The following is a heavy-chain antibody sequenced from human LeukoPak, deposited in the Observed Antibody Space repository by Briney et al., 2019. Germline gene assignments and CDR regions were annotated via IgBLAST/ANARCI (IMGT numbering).Heavy chain of an antibody. CDR3: AGGRGTTYMFEF. Sequence: GGSLRLSCAASGFTFSRYWMHWVRQAPGKGLVWVSHINSDGSSPTYADSVKGRFTISRDNAKNTLYLQMHSLGAEDTAVYYCAGGRGTTYMFEFWGQGTLVTVSS. CDR2: INSDGSSP. D-gene: IGHD4-17*01. J-gene: IGHJ4*02. CDR1: GFTFSRYW. V-gene: IGHV3-74*01.